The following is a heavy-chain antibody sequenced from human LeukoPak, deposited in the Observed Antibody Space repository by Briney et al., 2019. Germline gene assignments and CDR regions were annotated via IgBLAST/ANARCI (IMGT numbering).Heavy chain of an antibody. Sequence: GGSLRLSCSASGFSFNIYTMYWVRQAPGGGLEYVSSISSNGGSAYSADSLKGRFTISRDNSKNTLYLQMSSLRPEDTAVYYCVKARGSGSYSFDYWGQGTLVTVSS. V-gene: IGHV3-64D*09. J-gene: IGHJ4*02. D-gene: IGHD1-26*01. CDR1: GFSFNIYT. CDR3: VKARGSGSYSFDY. CDR2: ISSNGGSA.